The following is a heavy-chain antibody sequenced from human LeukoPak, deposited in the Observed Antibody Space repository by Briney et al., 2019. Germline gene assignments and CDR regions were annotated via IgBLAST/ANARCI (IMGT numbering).Heavy chain of an antibody. CDR3: ARGSMIVVVTTYYYYGMDV. Sequence: PPETLSLTCAVYGGSFSGYYWSWIRQPPGKGLEWIGEINHSGSTNYNPSLKSRVTISVDTSKNQFSLKLSSVTAADTAVYYCARGSMIVVVTTYYYYGMDVWGQGTAVTVSS. CDR1: GGSFSGYY. D-gene: IGHD3-22*01. CDR2: INHSGST. V-gene: IGHV4-34*01. J-gene: IGHJ6*02.